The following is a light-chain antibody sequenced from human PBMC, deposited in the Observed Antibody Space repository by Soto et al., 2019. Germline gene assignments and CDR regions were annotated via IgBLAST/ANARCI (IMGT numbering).Light chain of an antibody. CDR1: SSDVGTYNY. CDR3: CSYTSSSTLGV. CDR2: DVS. J-gene: IGLJ2*01. Sequence: QSALTQPASVSGSPGQSITISCTGSSSDVGTYNYVSWYQQLPGKAPKLIIYDVSNRPSGVSNRVSGSKSGNTASLTISGLQAEDEADYYCCSYTSSSTLGVFGGGTKLTVL. V-gene: IGLV2-14*03.